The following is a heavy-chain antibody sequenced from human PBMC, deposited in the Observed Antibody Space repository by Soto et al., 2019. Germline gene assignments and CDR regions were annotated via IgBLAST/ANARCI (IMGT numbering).Heavy chain of an antibody. CDR2: IIPIFGTA. D-gene: IGHD3-22*01. Sequence: ASVKVSCKASGGTFSSYAISWVRQAPGQGLEWMGGIIPIFGTANYAQRFQGRVTITADESTSTAYMELSSLRSEDTAVYYCARLGDADSSGYYHRFDPWGQGTLVTVSS. V-gene: IGHV1-69*13. CDR3: ARLGDADSSGYYHRFDP. CDR1: GGTFSSYA. J-gene: IGHJ5*02.